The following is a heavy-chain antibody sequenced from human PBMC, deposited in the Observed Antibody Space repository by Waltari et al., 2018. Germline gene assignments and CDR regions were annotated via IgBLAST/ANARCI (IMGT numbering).Heavy chain of an antibody. CDR2: IYYSGST. J-gene: IGHJ3*02. Sequence: VQLQEPGPGLVKPSEPLSPPCTVPGASIGSYYWSWIRQPPGKGLEWIGYIYYSGSTNYNPSLKSRVTISVDTSKNQFSLKLSSVTAADTAMYYCARTLNAFDIWGQGTMVTVSS. V-gene: IGHV4-59*08. CDR3: ARTLNAFDI. D-gene: IGHD3-16*01. CDR1: GASIGSYY.